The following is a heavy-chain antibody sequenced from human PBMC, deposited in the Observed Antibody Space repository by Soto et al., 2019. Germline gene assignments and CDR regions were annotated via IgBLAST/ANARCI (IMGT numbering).Heavy chain of an antibody. J-gene: IGHJ4*02. CDR3: ARDRLGANGDY. V-gene: IGHV1-18*01. D-gene: IGHD1-26*01. CDR2: ISAYNTNT. Sequence: VASVKVSCKASGYTFTSYGISWVRQAPGQGLEWMGWISAYNTNTNYAQKLQGRVTMTTDTSTSTSYMELRSLRSDDTAVYFCARDRLGANGDYWGQGTLVTVSS. CDR1: GYTFTSYG.